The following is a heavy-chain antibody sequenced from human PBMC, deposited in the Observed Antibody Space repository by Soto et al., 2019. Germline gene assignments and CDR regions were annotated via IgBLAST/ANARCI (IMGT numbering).Heavy chain of an antibody. CDR3: AKPLTGYSSSWWGVFDY. D-gene: IGHD6-13*01. CDR1: GFTFSSYG. Sequence: VGSLRLSCAASGFTFSSYGMRWVRQAPGKGLEWVAVISYDGSNKYYADSVKGRFTISRDNSKNTLYLQMNSLRAEDTAVYYCAKPLTGYSSSWWGVFDYWGQGTLVTVSS. V-gene: IGHV3-30*18. CDR2: ISYDGSNK. J-gene: IGHJ4*02.